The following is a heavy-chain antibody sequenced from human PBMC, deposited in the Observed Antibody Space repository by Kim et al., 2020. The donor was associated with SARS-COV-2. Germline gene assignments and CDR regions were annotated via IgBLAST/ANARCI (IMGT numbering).Heavy chain of an antibody. CDR3: AKAGVVGINWFDS. D-gene: IGHD2-21*01. Sequence: ADSVKGLFTICRANSKNTLYLQMNSLRAEDTAVYYWAKAGVVGINWFDSWGQGTLVTVSS. J-gene: IGHJ5*01. V-gene: IGHV3-23*01.